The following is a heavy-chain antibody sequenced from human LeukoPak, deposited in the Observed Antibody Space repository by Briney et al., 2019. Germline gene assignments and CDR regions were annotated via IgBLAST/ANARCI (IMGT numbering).Heavy chain of an antibody. J-gene: IGHJ4*02. Sequence: SVKVSCKASGGTFSSYAISWVRQAPGQGLEWMGGIIPIFGTANYAQKFQGRVTITADESTSTAYMELSSLRSEDTAVYYCARDWAMVRGVIMNTFDYWGQGTLVTVSS. CDR3: ARDWAMVRGVIMNTFDY. CDR1: GGTFSSYA. D-gene: IGHD3-10*01. V-gene: IGHV1-69*13. CDR2: IIPIFGTA.